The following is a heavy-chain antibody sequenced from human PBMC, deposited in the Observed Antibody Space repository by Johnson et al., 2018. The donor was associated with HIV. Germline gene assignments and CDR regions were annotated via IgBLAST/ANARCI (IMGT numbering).Heavy chain of an antibody. CDR3: ARSLGVGAFDI. CDR1: GFTLITYG. J-gene: IGHJ3*02. Sequence: VQLVESGGGVVRPGRSLRLSCAASGFTLITYGMHWVRQAPGKGLEWVAVIYSGGSTYYADSVKGRFTISRDNSKNTLYLQMNSLRAEDTAVYYCARSLGVGAFDIWGQGTMVTVSS. CDR2: IYSGGST. D-gene: IGHD3-10*01. V-gene: IGHV3-NL1*01.